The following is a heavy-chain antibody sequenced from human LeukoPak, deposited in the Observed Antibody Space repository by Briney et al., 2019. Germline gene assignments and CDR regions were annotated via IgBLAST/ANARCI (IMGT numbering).Heavy chain of an antibody. CDR2: ISGSGGST. J-gene: IGHJ1*01. CDR1: GFTFSSYA. D-gene: IGHD6-13*01. CDR3: AKDVSSWYEKGGYFQH. V-gene: IGHV3-23*01. Sequence: HSGGSLRLSCAASGFTFSSYAMSWVRQAPGKGLEWVSAISGSGGSTYYADSVKGRFTISRDNSKNTLYLQMNSLRAEDTAVYYCAKDVSSWYEKGGYFQHWGQGTLVTVSS.